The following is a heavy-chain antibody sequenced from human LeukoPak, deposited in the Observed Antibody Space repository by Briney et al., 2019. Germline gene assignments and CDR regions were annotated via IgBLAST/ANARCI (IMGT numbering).Heavy chain of an antibody. CDR3: ARASRASAWYIDEY. Sequence: GGSLRLSCAASGFTFSSYAMSWVRQAPGKGLEWVASIDFTSSFISYGDSVKGRFTISRDNAKNLLYLQLSSLRDDDSAIYYCARASRASAWYIDEYWGQGTLVTVSS. D-gene: IGHD6-19*01. CDR1: GFTFSSYA. CDR2: IDFTSSFI. V-gene: IGHV3-21*06. J-gene: IGHJ4*02.